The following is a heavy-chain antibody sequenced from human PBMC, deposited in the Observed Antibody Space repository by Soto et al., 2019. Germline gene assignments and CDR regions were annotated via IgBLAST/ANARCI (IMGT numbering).Heavy chain of an antibody. Sequence: QEQLVQSGAEVKKPGSSVKVSCKDTGGLFSSYAISWVRQAPGQGLEGMGGIIPVFGTTYYAQKFKDRVTITADESTITVCMELSSLRSEDTAMYYCARGGSGYVWFNEFWGQGALVTVSS. V-gene: IGHV1-69*01. CDR2: IIPVFGTT. CDR1: GGLFSSYA. J-gene: IGHJ4*02. CDR3: ARGGSGYVWFNEF. D-gene: IGHD3-22*01.